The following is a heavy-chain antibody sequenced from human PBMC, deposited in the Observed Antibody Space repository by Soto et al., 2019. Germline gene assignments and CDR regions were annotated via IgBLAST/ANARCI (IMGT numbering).Heavy chain of an antibody. D-gene: IGHD3-16*01. CDR1: GYTLTELS. J-gene: IGHJ3*02. V-gene: IGHV1-24*01. CDR3: ARLHLGADAFDI. Sequence: ASVKVTCKVSGYTLTELSMQWVRQAPGKGLEWMGGSDPEDGETIYAQKFQGRVTMTEDTSTDTAYMELSSLRSEDTAVYYCARLHLGADAFDIWGQGTMVTVSS. CDR2: SDPEDGET.